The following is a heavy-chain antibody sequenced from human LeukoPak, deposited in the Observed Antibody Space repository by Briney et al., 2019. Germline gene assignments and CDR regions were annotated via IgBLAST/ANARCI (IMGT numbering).Heavy chain of an antibody. Sequence: PSETLSLTCAVYGESFSGHYWSWIRQPPGKGLEWIGEINHSGSTNYNPSLKSRVTISVDTSKNQFSLKLSSVTAADTAVYYCARGVWGTRVPFDYWGQGTLVTVSS. J-gene: IGHJ4*02. CDR2: INHSGST. CDR1: GESFSGHY. CDR3: ARGVWGTRVPFDY. V-gene: IGHV4-34*01. D-gene: IGHD3-16*01.